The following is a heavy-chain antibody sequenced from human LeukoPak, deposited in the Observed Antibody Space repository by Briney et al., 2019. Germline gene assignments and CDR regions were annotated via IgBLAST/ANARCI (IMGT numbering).Heavy chain of an antibody. V-gene: IGHV3-7*03. CDR2: IKQDGSEK. Sequence: GGSLRLSCAASGFTFSSYWVSWVRQAPGKGLEWVANIKQDGSEKYYVDSVKGRFTISRDNAKNSLYLQMNSLRAEDTAVYYCARVLPKDVVVPAAMSSEWFDPWGQGTLVTVSS. CDR1: GFTFSSYW. J-gene: IGHJ5*02. D-gene: IGHD2-2*01. CDR3: ARVLPKDVVVPAAMSSEWFDP.